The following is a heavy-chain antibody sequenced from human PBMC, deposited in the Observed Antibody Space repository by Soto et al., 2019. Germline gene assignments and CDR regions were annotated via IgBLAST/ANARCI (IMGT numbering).Heavy chain of an antibody. CDR1: GFPLINYA. CDR2: ISYDGSTQ. Sequence: GSLSHSCAASGFPLINYAMHWVRQAPGKGLEWVAVISYDGSTQYYVDSVKGRFTISRDNSKNTLYLQMNSLRTEDTAVYYCARERVSGYYYDYPSDYWGQATLFTVAS. V-gene: IGHV3-30-3*01. D-gene: IGHD3-22*01. CDR3: ARERVSGYYYDYPSDY. J-gene: IGHJ4*02.